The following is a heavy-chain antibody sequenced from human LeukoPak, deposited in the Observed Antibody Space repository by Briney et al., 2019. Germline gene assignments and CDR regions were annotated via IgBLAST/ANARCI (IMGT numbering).Heavy chain of an antibody. CDR1: GFTFSSNY. D-gene: IGHD6-13*01. CDR3: ARTFGGYSSSWYAFDI. V-gene: IGHV3-53*01. CDR2: IYSGGST. J-gene: IGHJ3*02. Sequence: GGSLRLSCAASGFTFSSNYMSWVRQAPGKGLEWVSVIYSGGSTYYADSVKGRFTISRDNSMNTLYLQMNSLRAEDTAVYYCARTFGGYSSSWYAFDIWGQGTMVTVSS.